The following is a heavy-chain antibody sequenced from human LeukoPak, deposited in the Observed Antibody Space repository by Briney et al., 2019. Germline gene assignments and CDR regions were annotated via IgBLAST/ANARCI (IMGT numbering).Heavy chain of an antibody. V-gene: IGHV3-30-3*01. J-gene: IGHJ6*02. Sequence: GGSLRLSCAASGFTFSSYAMHWVRQAPGKGLEWVAVISYDGSNKYYADSVKGRFTISRDNSKNTLYLQMNSLRAEDTAVYYCARWRYGSGSSIRRFDYYYGMDVWGQGTTVTVSS. D-gene: IGHD3-10*01. CDR2: ISYDGSNK. CDR3: ARWRYGSGSSIRRFDYYYGMDV. CDR1: GFTFSSYA.